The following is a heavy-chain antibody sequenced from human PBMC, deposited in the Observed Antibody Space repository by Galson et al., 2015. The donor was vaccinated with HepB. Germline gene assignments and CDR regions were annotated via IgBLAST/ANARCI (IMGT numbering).Heavy chain of an antibody. Sequence: SLRLSCAASGFTFSDYYMSWIRQAPGKGLEWISYISSSGSAIYYADSVKGRFTVSRDNAKNSLYLQMNSLRAEDTAVYYCARDLSYYSSGSYLNYWGQGTLVTVSS. CDR2: ISSSGSAI. CDR1: GFTFSDYY. J-gene: IGHJ4*02. D-gene: IGHD3-10*01. V-gene: IGHV3-11*01. CDR3: ARDLSYYSSGSYLNY.